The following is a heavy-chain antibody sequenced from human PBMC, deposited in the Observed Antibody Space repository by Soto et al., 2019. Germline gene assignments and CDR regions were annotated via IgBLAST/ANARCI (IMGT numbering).Heavy chain of an antibody. CDR2: IWYDGTQK. J-gene: IGHJ4*02. Sequence: GGSLRLSCEASGFTFNTYSMHWVCQPPGKGLEWLAAIWYDGTQKYYADSVKGRFIISRDNSKKTLYLEMDSLRAEDTAVYYCARAGGTTVTGLWHFDSWGQGTLVTVSS. CDR1: GFTFNTYS. CDR3: ARAGGTTVTGLWHFDS. V-gene: IGHV3-33*01. D-gene: IGHD4-17*01.